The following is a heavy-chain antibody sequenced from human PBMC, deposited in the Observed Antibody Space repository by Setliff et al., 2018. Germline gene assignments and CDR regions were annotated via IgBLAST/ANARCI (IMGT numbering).Heavy chain of an antibody. Sequence: SETLSLTCTVSGGSFTTYYWSWIRQSPGKGLEWIGYIYYSGSTNYNPSLKSRVSISVDTSKNQFSLRLTSVTAADTAIYYCALSSSWFKDFQHWGQGTLVTVSS. CDR3: ALSSSWFKDFQH. V-gene: IGHV4-59*01. D-gene: IGHD6-13*01. CDR1: GGSFTTYY. CDR2: IYYSGST. J-gene: IGHJ1*01.